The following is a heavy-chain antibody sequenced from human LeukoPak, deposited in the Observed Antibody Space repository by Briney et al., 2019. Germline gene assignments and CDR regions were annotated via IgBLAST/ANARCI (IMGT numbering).Heavy chain of an antibody. D-gene: IGHD2-8*01. CDR1: GFTFSDFY. Sequence: GGSLRLSCAASGFTFSDFYMSWLRQTPGKGLEWVSYISTTGTTVDYADSVKGRFTISRDNAKGSLYRQMNNLGADDTAVYYCAKGHTYGMIWGQGTLVTVSS. J-gene: IGHJ4*02. CDR2: ISTTGTTV. V-gene: IGHV3-11*01. CDR3: AKGHTYGMI.